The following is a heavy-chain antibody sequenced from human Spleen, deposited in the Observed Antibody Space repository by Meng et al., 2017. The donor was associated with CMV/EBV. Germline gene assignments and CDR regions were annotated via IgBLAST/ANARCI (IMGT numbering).Heavy chain of an antibody. Sequence: GESLKISCAASGFTFSSYWMNWVRQAPGKGLEWVANIKQDGSEKYYVDSVKGRFTISRDNAKNTLYLQMNSLRAEDTAVYYCARGGSTYMDVWGQGTTVTVSS. J-gene: IGHJ6*02. CDR1: GFTFSSYW. V-gene: IGHV3-7*01. CDR2: IKQDGSEK. D-gene: IGHD5/OR15-5a*01. CDR3: ARGGSTYMDV.